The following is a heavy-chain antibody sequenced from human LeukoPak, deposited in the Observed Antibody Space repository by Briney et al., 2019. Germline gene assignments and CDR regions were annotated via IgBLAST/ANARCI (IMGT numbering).Heavy chain of an antibody. V-gene: IGHV3-23*01. CDR3: AKIPLPNIAVAGTVDY. D-gene: IGHD6-19*01. J-gene: IGHJ4*02. CDR2: ISGSGGST. CDR1: GFTFSSYA. Sequence: GGTLRLSCAASGFTFSSYAMSWVRQAPGKGLEWVSAISGSGGSTYYADSVKGRFTISRDNSKNTLYLQMNSLRAEDTAVYYCAKIPLPNIAVAGTVDYWGQGTLVTVSS.